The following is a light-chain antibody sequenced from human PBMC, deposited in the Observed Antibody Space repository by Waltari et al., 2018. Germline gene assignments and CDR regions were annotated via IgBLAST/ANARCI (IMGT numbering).Light chain of an antibody. CDR3: QQCYRFPYT. Sequence: DIVFSQSPDAPAVSLHERATTNCQSRHSVLSSSNHKSYLGWYQQKPGQPPRLLISCASTRESGIPDRFSGSGSGTDFSLTISSLQAEDVAVYYCQQCYRFPYTFGQGTKVEIK. CDR1: HSVLSSSNHKSY. CDR2: CAS. V-gene: IGKV4-1*01. J-gene: IGKJ2*01.